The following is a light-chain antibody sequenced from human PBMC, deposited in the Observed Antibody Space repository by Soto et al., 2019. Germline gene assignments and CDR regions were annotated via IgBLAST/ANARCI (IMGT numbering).Light chain of an antibody. Sequence: EIVLTQPPATLSLSPGERATLSCRASQSVSSYLACYQQKPGQAPRLLIYGASNRATGIPARFSGSGSGTEFTLTISSLQPDDFATYYCQHYNSYSEAFGQGTKVDIK. CDR1: QSVSSY. CDR3: QHYNSYSEA. CDR2: GAS. J-gene: IGKJ1*01. V-gene: IGKV3-11*01.